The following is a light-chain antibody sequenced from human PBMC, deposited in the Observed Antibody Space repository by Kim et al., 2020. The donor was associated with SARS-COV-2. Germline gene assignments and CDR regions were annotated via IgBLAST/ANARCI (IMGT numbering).Light chain of an antibody. CDR3: RSYTSSRTPA. CDR1: SSDVGGYNY. V-gene: IGLV2-14*03. Sequence: QSALTQPASLSWSPGHSITISCTGTSSDVGGYNYVSWYQQHPGKAPKLMIYDVSNRRSGVSNRLSSSKSGNTASLTISGLQAENEADYYCRSYTSSRTPAFSGGTKMTVL. J-gene: IGLJ3*02. CDR2: DVS.